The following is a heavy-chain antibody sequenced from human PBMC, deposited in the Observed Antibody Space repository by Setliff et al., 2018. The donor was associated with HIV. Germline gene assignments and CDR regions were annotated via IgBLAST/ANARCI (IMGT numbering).Heavy chain of an antibody. CDR1: YGSISGHY. CDR3: ARLHGDFYFDL. J-gene: IGHJ4*02. D-gene: IGHD4-17*01. CDR2: IHHSGGT. Sequence: SETLSLTCTVSYGSISGHYWTWIRQPPGKGLEWIGYIHHSGGTQYNPSLMSRLTMSVDSSKNQFSLSLSSVTAADTAVYYCARLHGDFYFDLWGQGTLVTVSS. V-gene: IGHV4-59*11.